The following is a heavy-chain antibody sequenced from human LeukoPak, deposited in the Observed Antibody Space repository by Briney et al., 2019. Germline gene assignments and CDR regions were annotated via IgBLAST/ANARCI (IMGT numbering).Heavy chain of an antibody. Sequence: ASVKVSCKASGYTFTSYGISWVRQAPGQGLEWMGWISAYNGNTNYAQKLQGRVTMTTDTSTSTAYMVLRSLRSDDTAVYHCARKLRRNYCSSTSCYPNWFDPWGQGTLVTVSS. V-gene: IGHV1-18*01. D-gene: IGHD2-2*01. J-gene: IGHJ5*02. CDR1: GYTFTSYG. CDR3: ARKLRRNYCSSTSCYPNWFDP. CDR2: ISAYNGNT.